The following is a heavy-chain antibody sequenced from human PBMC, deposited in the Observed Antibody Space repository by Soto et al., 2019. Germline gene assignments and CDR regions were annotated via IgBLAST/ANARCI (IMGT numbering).Heavy chain of an antibody. CDR1: GFTFSSYS. CDR2: ISSSSSTI. V-gene: IGHV3-48*01. CDR3: VRCWGSGDGSNLGYNWLDP. J-gene: IGHJ5*02. D-gene: IGHD3-16*01. Sequence: GGSLRLSCAASGFTFSSYSMNWVRQAPGKGLEWVSYISSSSSTIYYADSVKGRFTISRDNAKNTLYLQMNSLRAEDTAVYYCVRCWGSGDGSNLGYNWLDPWGQGALVTVSS.